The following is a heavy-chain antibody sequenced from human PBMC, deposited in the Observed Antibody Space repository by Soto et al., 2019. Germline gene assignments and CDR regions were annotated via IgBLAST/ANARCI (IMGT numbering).Heavy chain of an antibody. CDR3: TRDSSYYGAGRAVLDY. CDR2: IYSGGKT. CDR1: GFNVNDNY. V-gene: IGHV3-66*01. Sequence: GGSLCLSCAVSGFNVNDNYMSWVRQAPGKAPEWVSVIYSGGKTDYTESVRGRFIVSRDTSKNMVYLQMNSLRAEDTATYYCTRDSSYYGAGRAVLDYWAQGTPVNVSS. J-gene: IGHJ4*02. D-gene: IGHD3-10*01.